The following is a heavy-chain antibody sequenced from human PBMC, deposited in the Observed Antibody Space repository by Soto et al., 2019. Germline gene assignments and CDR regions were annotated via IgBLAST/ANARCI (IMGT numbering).Heavy chain of an antibody. V-gene: IGHV1-24*01. J-gene: IGHJ5*02. Sequence: ASVKVSCKVSGYTLTELSMHWVRQAPGKGLEWMGGFDPEDGEAIYAQKFQGRVTMTGDTSTDTAYMELSSLRSEDTAVYYCATPATGSVEENWFDPWGQGTLVTVSS. D-gene: IGHD3-9*01. CDR3: ATPATGSVEENWFDP. CDR1: GYTLTELS. CDR2: FDPEDGEA.